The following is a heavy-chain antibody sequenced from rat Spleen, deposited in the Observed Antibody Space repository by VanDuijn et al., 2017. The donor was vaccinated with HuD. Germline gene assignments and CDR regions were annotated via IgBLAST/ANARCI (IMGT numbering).Heavy chain of an antibody. CDR2: ISYEGSTT. Sequence: EVQLAESGGGLVQPGRSLKLSCAASGFTFSDYYMAWVRQAPKKGLEWVASISYEGSTTYYGDSVKGRFTISRDNAKRTLYLQMDSLRSEDTATYYCTTPRDTAGIPPWGQGVMVTVSS. J-gene: IGHJ2*01. CDR3: TTPRDTAGIPP. V-gene: IGHV5-22*01. CDR1: GFTFSDYY. D-gene: IGHD1-9*01.